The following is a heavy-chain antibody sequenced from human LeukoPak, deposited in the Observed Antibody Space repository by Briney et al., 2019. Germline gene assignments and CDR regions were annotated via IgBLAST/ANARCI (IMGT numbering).Heavy chain of an antibody. CDR2: INPNSGGT. J-gene: IGHJ5*02. V-gene: IGHV1-2*02. CDR3: ARACGRSGLIVVVVAAIDRFDP. D-gene: IGHD2-15*01. Sequence: VASVKVSCKASGYTFTGYYTHWVRQAPGQGLEWMGWINPNSGGTNYAQKLQGRVTMTTDTSTSTAYMELRSLRSDDTAVYYCARACGRSGLIVVVVAAIDRFDPWGQGTLVTVSS. CDR1: GYTFTGYY.